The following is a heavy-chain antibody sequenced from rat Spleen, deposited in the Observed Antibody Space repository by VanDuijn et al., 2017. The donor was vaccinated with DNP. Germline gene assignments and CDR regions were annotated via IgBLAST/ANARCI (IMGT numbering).Heavy chain of an antibody. J-gene: IGHJ2*01. CDR3: TTDFERGY. CDR2: ISASGGST. Sequence: EVQLVESGGGLVQPGRSLKLSCAASGFTFSYYGMAWVRQAPKKGLEWVASISASGGSTSYRDSVKGRFTISRVNAKSILYLQMDSLRSEDTATFYCTTDFERGYWGQGVMVTVSS. D-gene: IGHD1-11*01. CDR1: GFTFSYYG. V-gene: IGHV5-19*01.